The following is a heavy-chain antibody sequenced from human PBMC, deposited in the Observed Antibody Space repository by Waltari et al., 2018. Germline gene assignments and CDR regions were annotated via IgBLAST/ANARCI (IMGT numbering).Heavy chain of an antibody. CDR2: ISAAGDSA. Sequence: EVHLVESGGGLVQPGGSLTLSCEASGFPFRSYSMTWVRQAPGKGLEWVSLISAAGDSAYYIDSVKGRFTGSRDNSKNTLYLQINSLRVEDTAIYYCAKNLLSSGSYDGGNHWGQGTLVTVSS. D-gene: IGHD3-10*01. V-gene: IGHV3-23*04. J-gene: IGHJ5*02. CDR3: AKNLLSSGSYDGGNH. CDR1: GFPFRSYS.